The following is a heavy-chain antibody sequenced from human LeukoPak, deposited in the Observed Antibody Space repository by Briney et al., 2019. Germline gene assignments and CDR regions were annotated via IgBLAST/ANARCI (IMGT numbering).Heavy chain of an antibody. D-gene: IGHD3-22*01. J-gene: IGHJ4*02. CDR3: AKDLAYYDSSGYFPYYFDY. CDR2: ISGSGGST. Sequence: GGSLRLSCAASGFTFSSYAMSWVRQAPGKGLEWVSAISGSGGSTYYADSVKGRFTISRDNSKNTLYLQMNSLRAEDTAVYYCAKDLAYYDSSGYFPYYFDYWGQGTLVTVSS. CDR1: GFTFSSYA. V-gene: IGHV3-23*01.